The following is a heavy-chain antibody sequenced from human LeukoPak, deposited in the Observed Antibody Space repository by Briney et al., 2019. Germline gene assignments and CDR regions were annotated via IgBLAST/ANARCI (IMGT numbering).Heavy chain of an antibody. J-gene: IGHJ4*02. CDR2: ISSSGSNI. V-gene: IGHV3-48*03. CDR1: GFTFSSYE. D-gene: IGHD6-13*01. Sequence: GGSLRLSCAASGFTFSSYEMNWVRQAPGKGLEWVSYISSSGSNIYYADSVKGRFTISRDNAKNSLYLQMNRLRADDTALYYCARERHSAAPDYYFVSWGQGTLVTVSS. CDR3: ARERHSAAPDYYFVS.